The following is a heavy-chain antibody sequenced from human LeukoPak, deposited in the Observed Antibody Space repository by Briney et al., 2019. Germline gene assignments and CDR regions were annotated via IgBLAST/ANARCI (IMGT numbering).Heavy chain of an antibody. CDR3: GSRDGSGY. CDR2: ISSSSSYI. V-gene: IGHV3-21*01. Sequence: GGSLRLSCAASGFTFSSYSMNWVRQAPGKGLEWVSSISSSSSYIYYADSVKGRFTISRDNSKNTLYLQMSSLRAEDTAVYYCGSRDGSGYWGQGTLVTVSS. D-gene: IGHD2-21*01. CDR1: GFTFSSYS. J-gene: IGHJ4*02.